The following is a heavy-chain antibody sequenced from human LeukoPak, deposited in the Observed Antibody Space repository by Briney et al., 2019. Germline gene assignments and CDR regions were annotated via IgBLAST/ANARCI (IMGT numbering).Heavy chain of an antibody. Sequence: GRSLRLSCAASGFTFSSYAMSWVRQAPGKGLEWVSAISGSGGSTYYADSVKGRFTISRDNSKNTLYLQMNSLRAEDTAVYYCAKNLRRSSSWYDYWGQGTLVTVSS. J-gene: IGHJ4*02. V-gene: IGHV3-23*01. CDR2: ISGSGGST. CDR3: AKNLRRSSSWYDY. CDR1: GFTFSSYA. D-gene: IGHD6-13*01.